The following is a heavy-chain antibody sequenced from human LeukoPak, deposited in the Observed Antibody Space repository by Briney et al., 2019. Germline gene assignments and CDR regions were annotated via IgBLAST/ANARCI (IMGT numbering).Heavy chain of an antibody. CDR2: IYSGGST. CDR1: GFSVSSNY. J-gene: IGHJ4*02. Sequence: GGSLRLSCEASGFSVSSNYMTWVRQAPGKGLEWVSVIYSGGSTYYADSVKGRFIISRDNSKNTVYLQMNSLRAEDTAVYYCARVIGVVRAGYYFDYWGQGTLVAVSS. D-gene: IGHD3-10*01. V-gene: IGHV3-53*01. CDR3: ARVIGVVRAGYYFDY.